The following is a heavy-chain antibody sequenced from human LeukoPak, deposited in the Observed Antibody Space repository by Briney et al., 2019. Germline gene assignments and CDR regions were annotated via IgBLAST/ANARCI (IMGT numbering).Heavy chain of an antibody. D-gene: IGHD1-1*01. V-gene: IGHV4-59*01. CDR1: GGSISIYY. CDR3: ARGGSTGTNLNWVDP. Sequence: PSETLSLTCTVSGGSISIYYWSWIRQPPGKGLEWIGYIYYSGSTNYNPSLKSRVTISVDTSKNQFSLKLSSVTAADTAVYYCARGGSTGTNLNWVDPWGQGTLVTVSS. J-gene: IGHJ5*02. CDR2: IYYSGST.